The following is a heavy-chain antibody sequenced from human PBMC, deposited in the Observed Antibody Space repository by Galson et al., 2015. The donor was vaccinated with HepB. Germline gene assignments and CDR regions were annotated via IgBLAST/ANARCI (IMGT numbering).Heavy chain of an antibody. J-gene: IGHJ4*02. V-gene: IGHV3-23*01. CDR2: ITGSGGST. Sequence: SLRLSCAASGFTFADYAMSWVRQAPGKGLEWVSGITGSGGSTYYAASVKGRFTISRDNTKNTLYLQMRGLRADDTAVYYCAKDPIFGASGWFYFDYWGQGTVVTVSS. CDR1: GFTFADYA. CDR3: AKDPIFGASGWFYFDY. D-gene: IGHD3-3*01.